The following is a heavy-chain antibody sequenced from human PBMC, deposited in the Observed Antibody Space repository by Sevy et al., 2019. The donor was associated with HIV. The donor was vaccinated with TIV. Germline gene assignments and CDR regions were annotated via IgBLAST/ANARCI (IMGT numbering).Heavy chain of an antibody. D-gene: IGHD6-13*01. CDR3: ARVPRTRSIAAAALYYFDY. CDR1: GGSIRTFY. V-gene: IGHV4-59*01. J-gene: IGHJ4*02. Sequence: SETLSLTCTVSGGSIRTFYWSWIRQPPGKGLEWIGYIYCSGSTNFNPSLKSRVTISVDTSKNQFSLKLSSVTAADTAVYYRARVPRTRSIAAAALYYFDYWGQGTLVTVSS. CDR2: IYCSGST.